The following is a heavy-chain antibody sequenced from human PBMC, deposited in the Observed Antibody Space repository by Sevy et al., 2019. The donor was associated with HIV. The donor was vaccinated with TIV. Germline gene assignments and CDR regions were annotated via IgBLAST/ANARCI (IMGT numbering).Heavy chain of an antibody. CDR3: ARRVYDTSGYPQYYFDY. J-gene: IGHJ4*02. Sequence: GGSLRLSCQGSGYKFTSYWIAWVRQMPGKGLEWMGIIYPGDSETRYSPSLQGQVTISADKSISTAYLQWSSLKASDTAIYFCARRVYDTSGYPQYYFDYWGQGTLVTVSS. D-gene: IGHD3-22*01. V-gene: IGHV5-51*01. CDR2: IYPGDSET. CDR1: GYKFTSYW.